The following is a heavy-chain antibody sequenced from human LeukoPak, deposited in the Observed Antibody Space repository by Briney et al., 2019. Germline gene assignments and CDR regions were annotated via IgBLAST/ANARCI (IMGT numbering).Heavy chain of an antibody. D-gene: IGHD5-12*01. V-gene: IGHV4-61*01. CDR2: IYYSGST. J-gene: IGHJ5*02. Sequence: SETLSLTCTVSGGSVSSGSYYWSWIRQPPGKGLEWIGYIYYSGSTNYNPSLKSRVTISVDTSKNQFSLKLSSVTAADTAVYYCARAACRGNWFDPWGQGTLVTVSS. CDR3: ARAACRGNWFDP. CDR1: GGSVSSGSYY.